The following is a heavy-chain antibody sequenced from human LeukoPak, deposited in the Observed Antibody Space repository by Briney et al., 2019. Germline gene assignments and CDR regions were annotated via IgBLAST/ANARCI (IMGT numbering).Heavy chain of an antibody. CDR2: IIPILGIA. CDR3: AREGRYGDYEPRVNREAFDY. J-gene: IGHJ4*02. CDR1: GYTFTSYY. Sequence: SVKVSCKASGYTFTSYYMHWVRQAPGQGLEWMGRIIPILGIANYAQKFQGRVTITADKSTSTAYMELSSLRSEDTAVYYCAREGRYGDYEPRVNREAFDYWGQGTLVTVSS. V-gene: IGHV1-69*04. D-gene: IGHD4-17*01.